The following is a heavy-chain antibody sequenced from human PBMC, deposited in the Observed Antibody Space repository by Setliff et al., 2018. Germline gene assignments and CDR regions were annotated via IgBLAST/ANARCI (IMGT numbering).Heavy chain of an antibody. V-gene: IGHV4-39*07. D-gene: IGHD6-19*01. CDR1: GGSISSSSYY. CDR3: ARDPLGEIAVAGHDAFDI. CDR2: IYYIGST. J-gene: IGHJ3*02. Sequence: SETLSLTCTVSGGSISSSSYYWGWIRQPPGKGLEWIGSIYYIGSTYYNPSLKSRVTISVDTSKNQFSLKLSSVTAADTAVYYCARDPLGEIAVAGHDAFDIWGQGTMVTVSS.